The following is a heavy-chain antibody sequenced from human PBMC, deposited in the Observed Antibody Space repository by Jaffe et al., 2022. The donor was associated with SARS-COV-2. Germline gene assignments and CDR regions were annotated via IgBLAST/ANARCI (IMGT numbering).Heavy chain of an antibody. CDR3: VMDLSGWRFDP. V-gene: IGHV3-23*01. CDR2: IAPIGDGTSHT. CDR1: GFNFSSQL. J-gene: IGHJ5*02. Sequence: EVQLLESGGGLVQPGGSLRLSCRASGFNFSSQLMSWVRQAPGRGLEWLSGIAPIGDGTSHTSYRDSVKGRFTNSRDNSKNTLYLQMNSLRVEDTAVYYCVMDLSGWRFDPWGQGTLVTVSS. D-gene: IGHD6-25*01.